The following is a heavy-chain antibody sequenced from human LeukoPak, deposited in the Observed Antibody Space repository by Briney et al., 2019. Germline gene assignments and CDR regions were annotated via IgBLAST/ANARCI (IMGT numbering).Heavy chain of an antibody. CDR1: GYTFTSYY. J-gene: IGHJ4*02. D-gene: IGHD1-7*01. CDR3: ARALRRYNWNYNLDY. CDR2: INPSGGST. V-gene: IGHV1-46*01. Sequence: ASVKVSCKASGYTFTSYYMHWVRQAPGQGLEWMGIINPSGGSTSYAQKFQGRVTMTRDMSTSTVYMELSSLRAEDTAVYYCARALRRYNWNYNLDYWGQGTLVTVSS.